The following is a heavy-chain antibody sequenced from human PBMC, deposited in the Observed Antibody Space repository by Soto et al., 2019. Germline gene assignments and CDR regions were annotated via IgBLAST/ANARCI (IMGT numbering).Heavy chain of an antibody. CDR3: ARDRIGARGPAPDY. Sequence: GGSLRLSCAASGFTFSSYGMHWVRQAPGKGLEWVAVIWYDGSNKYYADSVKGRFTISRDNSNNTLYLQMNSLRAEDTAVYYCARDRIGARGPAPDYWGQGTLVTVSS. V-gene: IGHV3-33*01. CDR1: GFTFSSYG. D-gene: IGHD6-6*01. J-gene: IGHJ4*02. CDR2: IWYDGSNK.